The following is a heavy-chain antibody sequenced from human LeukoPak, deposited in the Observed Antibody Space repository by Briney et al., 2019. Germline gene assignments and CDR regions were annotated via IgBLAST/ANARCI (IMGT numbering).Heavy chain of an antibody. V-gene: IGHV3-23*01. CDR1: GFTFSSYA. CDR3: ARDMVSEAGTRWGDY. D-gene: IGHD6-19*01. J-gene: IGHJ4*02. CDR2: ISGSGSGT. Sequence: GGSLRLSCAASGFTFSSYAMSWVRQAPGKGLEWVSAISGSGSGTYYADSVKGRFTISRDNAKNSLYLQMNSLRAEDTAVYYCARDMVSEAGTRWGDYWGQGTLVTVSS.